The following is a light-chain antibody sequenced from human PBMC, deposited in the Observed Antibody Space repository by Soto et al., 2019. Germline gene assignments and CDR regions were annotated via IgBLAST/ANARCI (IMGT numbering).Light chain of an antibody. CDR3: QEHANWPPLT. J-gene: IGKJ4*01. CDR2: TTS. CDR1: QNVRDQ. Sequence: EVVMTQSPATLSVSPGARATLSCRASQNVRDQLVWYQQRPGPAPRLLIHTTSTRATGIPARFSVSGFGTESTLTISSLQAEDGAVDYCQEHANWPPLTFGGGTKVEIK. V-gene: IGKV3-15*01.